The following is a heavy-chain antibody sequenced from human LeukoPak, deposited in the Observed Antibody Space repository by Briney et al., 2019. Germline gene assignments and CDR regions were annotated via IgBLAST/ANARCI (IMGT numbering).Heavy chain of an antibody. D-gene: IGHD5-18*01. CDR2: IRSKAYGGTT. V-gene: IGHV3-49*04. CDR1: GFTFGDYA. J-gene: IGHJ4*02. CDR3: TRDQVDT. Sequence: PGGSLRLSCTASGFTFGDYAMSWVRQAPGKGLEWVGFIRSKAYGGTTEYAASVKGRFTISRDDSKSIAYLQMNSLKTEDTAVYYCTRDQVDTWGQGTLVTVSS.